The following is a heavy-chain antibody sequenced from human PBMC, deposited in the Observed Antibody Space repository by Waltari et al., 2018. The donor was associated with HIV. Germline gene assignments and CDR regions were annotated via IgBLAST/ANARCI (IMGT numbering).Heavy chain of an antibody. CDR1: GGSFSDNF. V-gene: IGHV4-34*01. D-gene: IGHD2-2*01. Sequence: QVQLQQWGAGLLKPSETLSLTCAVYGGSFSDNFWSWIRQPPGKGLEWIGDINQSGSTNYNPSLKSRVTISVDTSKNQFSLKLISVTAADTAVYYCATLRGVGYCSSTSCYNWFDPWGQGTLVTVSS. CDR2: INQSGST. J-gene: IGHJ5*02. CDR3: ATLRGVGYCSSTSCYNWFDP.